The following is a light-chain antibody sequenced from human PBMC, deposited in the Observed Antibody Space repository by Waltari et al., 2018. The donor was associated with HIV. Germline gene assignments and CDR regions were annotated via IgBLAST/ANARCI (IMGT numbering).Light chain of an antibody. CDR2: GAS. Sequence: DIVLTQYPGTMSLSPGERASLSCRASQSIRSAYLVWYQQKPGQAPRLLIYGASSRDTGIPDRFSGSGSGTDFSRTISRLEPEDFAVYYCQQYGGSPPITFGQGTRLEIK. J-gene: IGKJ5*01. CDR3: QQYGGSPPIT. CDR1: QSIRSAY. V-gene: IGKV3-20*01.